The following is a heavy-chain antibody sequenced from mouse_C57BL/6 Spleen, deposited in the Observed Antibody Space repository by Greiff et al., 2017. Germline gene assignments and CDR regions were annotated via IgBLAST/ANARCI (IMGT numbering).Heavy chain of an antibody. CDR2: ISYSGST. V-gene: IGHV3-1*01. Sequence: QSGPGMVKPSQSLSLTCTVTGYSITSGYDWHWIRHFPGNKLEWMGYISYSGSTNYNPSLKSRISITHDTSKNHFFLKLNSVTTEDTATYYCAREGDYDPFAYWGQGTLVTVSA. CDR3: AREGDYDPFAY. J-gene: IGHJ3*01. D-gene: IGHD2-4*01. CDR1: GYSITSGYD.